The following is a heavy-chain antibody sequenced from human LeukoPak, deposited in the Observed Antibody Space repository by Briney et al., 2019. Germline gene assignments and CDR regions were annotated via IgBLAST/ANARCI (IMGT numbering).Heavy chain of an antibody. CDR3: ARYNWNYGRYFDY. V-gene: IGHV4-30-2*05. CDR1: GGSISSGGYY. J-gene: IGHJ4*02. D-gene: IGHD1-7*01. CDR2: IYHSRST. Sequence: SETLSLTCTVSGGSISSGGYYWSWIRQPPGKGLEWIGYIYHSRSTYYNPSLKSRVTISVDTSKNQFSLKLSSVTAADTAVYYCARYNWNYGRYFDYWGQGTLVTVSS.